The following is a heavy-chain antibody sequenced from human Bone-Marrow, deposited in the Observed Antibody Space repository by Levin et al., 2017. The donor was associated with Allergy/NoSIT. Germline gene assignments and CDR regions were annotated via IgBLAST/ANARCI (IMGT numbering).Heavy chain of an antibody. CDR2: ISWNSGSI. CDR3: AKDFRGWVTLFDY. Sequence: SLKISCAASGFTFDDYAMHWVRQAPGKGLEWVSGISWNSGSIGYADSVKGRFTISRDNAKNSLYLQMNSLRAEDTALYYCAKDFRGWVTLFDYWGQGTLVTVSS. CDR1: GFTFDDYA. D-gene: IGHD4-23*01. V-gene: IGHV3-9*01. J-gene: IGHJ4*02.